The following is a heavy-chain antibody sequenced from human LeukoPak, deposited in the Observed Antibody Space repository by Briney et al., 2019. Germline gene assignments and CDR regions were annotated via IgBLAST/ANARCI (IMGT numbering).Heavy chain of an antibody. J-gene: IGHJ4*02. CDR3: ASRSSIWSGYQDTLYYFDS. Sequence: SETLSLTCTVSRVAITFYYWNWIRQPPGKGLEWIGYVFYSGSTNYNPSLKSRVTISVDTSKNQFSLKLSSVTAADTAVYYCASRSSIWSGYQDTLYYFDSWGQGTLVTVSS. V-gene: IGHV4-59*01. CDR1: RVAITFYY. CDR2: VFYSGST. D-gene: IGHD3-3*01.